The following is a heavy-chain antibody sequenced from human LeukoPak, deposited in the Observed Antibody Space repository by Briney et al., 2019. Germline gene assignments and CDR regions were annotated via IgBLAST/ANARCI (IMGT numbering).Heavy chain of an antibody. CDR1: GFTFSSYG. CDR3: ARGSNGGAPSPYHFDY. J-gene: IGHJ4*02. Sequence: GRSLRLSCAASGFTFSSYGMHWVRQAPGKGLEWVAVIWYDGSNKYYADSVKGRFTISRDNSKNTLYLQMNSLRAEDTAVYYCARGSNGGAPSPYHFDYWGQGTLVTVSS. V-gene: IGHV3-33*01. CDR2: IWYDGSNK. D-gene: IGHD3-16*01.